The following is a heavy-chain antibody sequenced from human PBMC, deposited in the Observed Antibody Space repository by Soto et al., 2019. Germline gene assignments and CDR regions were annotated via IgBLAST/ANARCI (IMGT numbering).Heavy chain of an antibody. D-gene: IGHD4-4*01. Sequence: QVQHVQSGAEVKKPGASVKVSCKASGYNFTNYAMHWVRQAPGQRLEWMGWINAGNGKTQYSQKFQDRVTITRDTSASTVYMELSSLRSEDTAVYYCARRLTSNVYLYFYGMDVWGQGATVTVS. CDR1: GYNFTNYA. J-gene: IGHJ6*02. CDR2: INAGNGKT. V-gene: IGHV1-3*01. CDR3: ARRLTSNVYLYFYGMDV.